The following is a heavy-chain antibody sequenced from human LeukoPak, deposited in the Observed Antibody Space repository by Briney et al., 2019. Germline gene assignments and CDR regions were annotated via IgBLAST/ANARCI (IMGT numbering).Heavy chain of an antibody. CDR1: GFTFRRYA. V-gene: IGHV3-23*01. CDR3: AKYKSSGWYGYFQH. Sequence: GGSLRLSCADSGFTFRRYAMSWVRQAPGKGLERVSAISGSGGSTYYADSVKGRFTISRDNSNNTLYLPMNSLRAEYTAVYYCAKYKSSGWYGYFQHWGQGTLVTVSS. D-gene: IGHD6-19*01. J-gene: IGHJ1*01. CDR2: ISGSGGST.